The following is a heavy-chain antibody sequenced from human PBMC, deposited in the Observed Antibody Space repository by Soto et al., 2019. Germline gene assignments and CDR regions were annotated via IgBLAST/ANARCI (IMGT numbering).Heavy chain of an antibody. V-gene: IGHV1-8*01. CDR1: GYTFTSYD. CDR3: SRGPTTVTTYYYYYYGMDV. J-gene: IGHJ6*02. Sequence: GASVKVSCKASGYTFTSYDINWVRQATGQGLEWMGWMNPNSGNTGYAQKFQGRVTMTRNTSISTAYMELSSLRSEDTAVYYCSRGPTTVTTYYYYYYGMDVWGQGTTVTVSS. D-gene: IGHD4-17*01. CDR2: MNPNSGNT.